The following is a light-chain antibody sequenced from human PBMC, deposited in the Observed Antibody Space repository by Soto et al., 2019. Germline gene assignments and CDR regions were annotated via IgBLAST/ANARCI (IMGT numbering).Light chain of an antibody. J-gene: IGLJ3*02. CDR2: DVT. CDR1: SSDVGGYNY. V-gene: IGLV2-11*01. CDR3: CSFQGIYTGV. Sequence: QSALTRPRSVSGSPGQSVTITCTGTSSDVGGYNYVSWYQQHPGKAPKLIIYDVTERPSGVPDRFSGSKSGNTASLTISGLQAEDEADYHCCSFQGIYTGVFGGGTKVTVL.